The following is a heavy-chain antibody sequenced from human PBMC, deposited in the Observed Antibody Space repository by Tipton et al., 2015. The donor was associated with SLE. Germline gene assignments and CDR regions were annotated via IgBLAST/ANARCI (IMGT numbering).Heavy chain of an antibody. J-gene: IGHJ4*02. CDR1: GYPFTGYY. D-gene: IGHD3-16*01. V-gene: IGHV1-18*04. CDR2: ISAYTGNT. CDR3: ASDMHMAQGGLDY. Sequence: QSGAEVKKPGASVKVSCKASGYPFTGYYMHWVRQAPGQGLEWMGWISAYTGNTNYAQKLQGRVTMTTDTSTSTAYMELRSLRSDDTAVYYWASDMHMAQGGLDYWGQGTLVTVSS.